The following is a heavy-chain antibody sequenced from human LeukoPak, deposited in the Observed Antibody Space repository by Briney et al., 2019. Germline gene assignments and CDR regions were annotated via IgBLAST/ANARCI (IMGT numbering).Heavy chain of an antibody. CDR1: GYTFTCHY. CDR2: INPNSGGT. Sequence: ASVNVSCKSCGYTFTCHYMHWVRQAPGQGLEWMGWINPNSGGTKYAQNFQERVTMTSDASISTAYMGLSRLTSDDTAVYYCARSQYDVMTGSPDYSGPRTPVTVSS. J-gene: IGHJ4*01. D-gene: IGHD2-21*02. CDR3: ARSQYDVMTGSPDY. V-gene: IGHV1-2*02.